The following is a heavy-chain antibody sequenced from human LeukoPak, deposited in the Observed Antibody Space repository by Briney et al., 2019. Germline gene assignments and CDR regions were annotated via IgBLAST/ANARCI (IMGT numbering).Heavy chain of an antibody. V-gene: IGHV3-23*01. Sequence: GGSLRLSCAASGFTFSSYAMSWVRQAPGKGLEWVSAISGSGGSTYYADSVKGRFTISRDNSKNTLYLQMNSLRAEDTAVYYCASLIAVAGRGGYWGQGTVVTGSS. CDR3: ASLIAVAGRGGY. CDR1: GFTFSSYA. D-gene: IGHD6-19*01. CDR2: ISGSGGST. J-gene: IGHJ4*02.